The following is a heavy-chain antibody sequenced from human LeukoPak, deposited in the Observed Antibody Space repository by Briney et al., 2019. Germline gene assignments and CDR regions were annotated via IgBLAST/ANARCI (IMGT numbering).Heavy chain of an antibody. V-gene: IGHV3-74*01. J-gene: IGHJ4*02. CDR1: GFTFSSYW. D-gene: IGHD1-26*01. CDR2: ISSDGSNT. CDR3: ARVILGATGIDF. Sequence: GGSLRFSCAASGFTFSSYWMHWVRQAPGKRLVWVSRISSDGSNTNYADSVKGRFTMSRDNARNTLYLQMNSLRAEDTAVYYCARVILGATGIDFWGQGTLVTVSS.